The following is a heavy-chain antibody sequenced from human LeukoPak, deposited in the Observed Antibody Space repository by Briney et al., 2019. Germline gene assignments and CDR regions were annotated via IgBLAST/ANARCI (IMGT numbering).Heavy chain of an antibody. V-gene: IGHV3-48*04. CDR3: ARSSWSGPSGDY. CDR1: GFTFSSYA. Sequence: PGGSLRLSCAASGFTFSSYAMSWVRQAPGKGLEWVSYISSSGSTIYYADSVKGRFTISRDNAKNSLYLQMNSLRAEDTAVYYCARSSWSGPSGDYWGQGTLVTVSS. CDR2: ISSSGSTI. J-gene: IGHJ4*02. D-gene: IGHD3-3*01.